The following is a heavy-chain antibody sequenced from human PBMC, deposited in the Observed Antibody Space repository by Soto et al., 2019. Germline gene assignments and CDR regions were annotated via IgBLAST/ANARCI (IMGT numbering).Heavy chain of an antibody. Sequence: QVPLVQSGAEVKKPGSSVKVSCKASGGTFSSYTISWVRQAPGQGLEWMGRIIPILGIANYAQKFQGRVTITADKSTSTAYMELSSLRSEDTAVYYCARSSDGPYYFDYWGQGTLVTVSS. D-gene: IGHD2-8*01. CDR3: ARSSDGPYYFDY. CDR1: GGTFSSYT. J-gene: IGHJ4*02. V-gene: IGHV1-69*02. CDR2: IIPILGIA.